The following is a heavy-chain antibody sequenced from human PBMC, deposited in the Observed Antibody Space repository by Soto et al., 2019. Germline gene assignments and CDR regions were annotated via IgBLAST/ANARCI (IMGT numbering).Heavy chain of an antibody. J-gene: IGHJ6*02. CDR3: ARGAMYYDFWSGYYTGMYYGMDV. D-gene: IGHD3-3*01. V-gene: IGHV4-31*03. CDR2: IYYSGST. Sequence: PSETLSLTCTVSGGTISSGGYYWSWIRQHPGKGLEWIGHIYYSGSTYYNPSLKSRVTISVDTSKNQFSLKLSSVTAADTAVYYCARGAMYYDFWSGYYTGMYYGMDVWGQGTTVTVSS. CDR1: GGTISSGGYY.